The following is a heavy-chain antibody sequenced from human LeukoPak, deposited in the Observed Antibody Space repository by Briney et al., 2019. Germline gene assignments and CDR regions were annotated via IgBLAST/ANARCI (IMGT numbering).Heavy chain of an antibody. D-gene: IGHD3-10*01. Sequence: PGGSLRLSCAASGFTVSSTYMSWVRQAPGKGLEWVSAISGSGGSTYYADSVKGRFTISRDNSKNTLYLQMNSLRAEDTAVYYCAKAGGSGSYGYYYYYYMDVWGKGTTVTVSS. J-gene: IGHJ6*03. CDR2: ISGSGGST. CDR3: AKAGGSGSYGYYYYYYMDV. CDR1: GFTVSSTY. V-gene: IGHV3-23*01.